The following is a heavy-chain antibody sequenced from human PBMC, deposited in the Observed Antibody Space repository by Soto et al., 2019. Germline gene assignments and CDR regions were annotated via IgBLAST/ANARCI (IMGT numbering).Heavy chain of an antibody. J-gene: IGHJ3*02. Sequence: SLRLSCAASGFTFSSYAMSWVRQAPGKGLEWVSAISGSGGSTYYADSVKGRFTISRDNSKNTLYLQMNSLRAEDTAVYYCAKVLITMIVVVIPDAFDIWGQGTMVTVSS. V-gene: IGHV3-23*01. D-gene: IGHD3-22*01. CDR1: GFTFSSYA. CDR2: ISGSGGST. CDR3: AKVLITMIVVVIPDAFDI.